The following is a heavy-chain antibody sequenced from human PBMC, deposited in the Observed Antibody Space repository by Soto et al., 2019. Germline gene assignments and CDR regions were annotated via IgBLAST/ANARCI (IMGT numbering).Heavy chain of an antibody. Sequence: GGSRRLSCAASGCTFSSYGMHWGRQAPGKGLEWVAVISYDGSNKYYADSVKGRFTISRDNSKNTLYLQMNSLRAEDTAVYYCAKPAYCGGDCYLYYYGMGFWGQGTTVTVSS. V-gene: IGHV3-30*18. D-gene: IGHD2-21*02. CDR3: AKPAYCGGDCYLYYYGMGF. CDR1: GCTFSSYG. J-gene: IGHJ6*02. CDR2: ISYDGSNK.